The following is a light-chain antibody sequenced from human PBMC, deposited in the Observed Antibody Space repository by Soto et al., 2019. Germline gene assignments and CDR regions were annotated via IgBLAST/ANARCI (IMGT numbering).Light chain of an antibody. V-gene: IGKV1-39*01. J-gene: IGKJ5*01. CDR1: QNIYNY. CDR3: QQSYSTLYT. Sequence: DIQMTQSPSSLSASVGDKVTVTCRTSQNIYNYLNWYQQKPGKAPKLLIYAASSVQSGVPSRFSGSGSGTDFTLTISSLQPEDFATYYCQQSYSTLYTFGQGTRLEIK. CDR2: AAS.